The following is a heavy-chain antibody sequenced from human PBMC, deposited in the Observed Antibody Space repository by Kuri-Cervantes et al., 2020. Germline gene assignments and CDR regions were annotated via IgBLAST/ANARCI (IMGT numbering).Heavy chain of an antibody. CDR2: ISDSGDIT. D-gene: IGHD3-16*01. J-gene: IGHJ3*02. V-gene: IGHV3-23*01. CDR3: AKRTFSYGGDFDM. CDR1: SGSLSGYS. Sequence: GGSLSLSCAVYSGSLSGYSWNWVRQAPGKGLEWVATISDSGDITWYGDSVKGRFTISRDNYKNTLHLQMSSLRAEDTAIYYCAKRTFSYGGDFDMWGRGKVVTVSS.